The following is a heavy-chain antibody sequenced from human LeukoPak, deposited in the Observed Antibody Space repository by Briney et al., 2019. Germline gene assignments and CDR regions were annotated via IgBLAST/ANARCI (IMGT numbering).Heavy chain of an antibody. D-gene: IGHD1-26*01. CDR1: GFTFSSYA. Sequence: GGSLRLSCAASGFTFSSYAMSWVRQAPGKGLEWVSAISGSGGSTYYADSVKGRFTISRDNSKNTLYLQMNSLRAEDTAVYYCAARGIVGATARYYYNYMDVWGKGTTVTVSS. CDR3: AARGIVGATARYYYNYMDV. V-gene: IGHV3-23*01. CDR2: ISGSGGST. J-gene: IGHJ6*03.